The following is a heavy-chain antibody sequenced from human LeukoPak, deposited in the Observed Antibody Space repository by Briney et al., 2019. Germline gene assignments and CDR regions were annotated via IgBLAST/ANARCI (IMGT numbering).Heavy chain of an antibody. V-gene: IGHV4-61*08. CDR3: ARGGVWELLDY. Sequence: PSQTLSLTCTVSDGSISSGDYYWSWIRQPPGKGLEWIGYFYYSGSTNYNPSLKSRVTLSLDTSKNQFSLKLSSVTAADTAVYYCARGGVWELLDYWGQGTLVTVSS. D-gene: IGHD1-26*01. CDR2: FYYSGST. J-gene: IGHJ4*02. CDR1: DGSISSGDYY.